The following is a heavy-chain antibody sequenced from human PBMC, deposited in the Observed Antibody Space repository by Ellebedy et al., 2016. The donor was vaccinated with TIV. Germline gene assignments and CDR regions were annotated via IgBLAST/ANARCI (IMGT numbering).Heavy chain of an antibody. Sequence: AASVKVSCKASSDTFSSNGFTWVRQAPGQGLEWMGWISVHKGNTNYAQRVQGRVTMTTDTSTSTAYMELRSLRSDDTAGCYCATQGVYSSGWYAFDQWGQGTLVTVSS. CDR3: ATQGVYSSGWYAFDQ. D-gene: IGHD6-19*01. V-gene: IGHV1-18*04. CDR2: ISVHKGNT. J-gene: IGHJ4*02. CDR1: SDTFSSNG.